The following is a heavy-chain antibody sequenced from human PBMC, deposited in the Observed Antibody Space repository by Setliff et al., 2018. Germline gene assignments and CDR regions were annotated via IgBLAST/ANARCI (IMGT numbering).Heavy chain of an antibody. CDR2: INPNSGGT. J-gene: IGHJ4*02. CDR1: GYTFTGYY. Sequence: ASVKVSCKASGYTFTGYYMHWVRQAPGQGLEWMGWINPNSGGTNYAQKFQGWVTMTRDTSISTAYMELSRLRSDDTAVYYCARGRDFWSGYLVYWGQGTLGTVSS. V-gene: IGHV1-2*04. CDR3: ARGRDFWSGYLVY. D-gene: IGHD3-3*01.